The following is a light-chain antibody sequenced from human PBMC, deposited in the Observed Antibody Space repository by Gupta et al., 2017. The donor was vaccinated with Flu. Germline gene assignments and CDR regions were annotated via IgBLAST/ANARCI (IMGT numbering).Light chain of an antibody. CDR1: RIGVGGVNS. V-gene: IGLV2-11*01. CDR2: DVT. Sequence: QSALTQPRSVSGSPGPSLHISCTGTRIGVGGVNSVSWSQQHPAKAPKLMIYDVTKRPSGVPDRFSGSKSGNTASLTISGLQAEDEADYYCCSYAATYPPLYVFGTGTKVTVL. J-gene: IGLJ1*01. CDR3: CSYAATYPPLYV.